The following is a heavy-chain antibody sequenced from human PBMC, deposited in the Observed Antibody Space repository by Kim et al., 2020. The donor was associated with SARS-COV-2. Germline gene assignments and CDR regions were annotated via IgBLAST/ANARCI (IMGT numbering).Heavy chain of an antibody. Sequence: GSLRLSCAASGFTFSSYSMNWVRQAPGKGLEWVSYISSSSSTIYYADSVKGRFTISRDNAKNSLYLQMNSLRAEDTAVYYCASLGASVDYWGQGTLVTV. CDR1: GFTFSSYS. CDR2: ISSSSSTI. D-gene: IGHD1-26*01. J-gene: IGHJ4*02. CDR3: ASLGASVDY. V-gene: IGHV3-48*01.